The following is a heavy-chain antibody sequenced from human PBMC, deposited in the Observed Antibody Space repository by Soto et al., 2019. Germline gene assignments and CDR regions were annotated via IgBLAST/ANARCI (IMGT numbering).Heavy chain of an antibody. J-gene: IGHJ4*02. CDR2: FFKSGST. Sequence: SETLSLTCTVSGGSIGSYYWSWIRQPPGKGLEYIGYFFKSGSTNYNPSLRSRVTISVDTSKNQFSLKLSSVTAADTAVYDCAGEIPGGFRFDHWSQGTLVTVSS. CDR3: AGEIPGGFRFDH. CDR1: GGSIGSYY. V-gene: IGHV4-59*08. D-gene: IGHD3-10*01.